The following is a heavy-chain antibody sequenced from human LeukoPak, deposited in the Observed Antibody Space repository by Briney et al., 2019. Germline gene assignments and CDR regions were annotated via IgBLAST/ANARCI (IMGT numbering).Heavy chain of an antibody. CDR3: IVALVGV. Sequence: PGGSLRLSCAASGFTFSSYWINWVRQAPGKGLEWVAGIKPDGSERFYVDSVLGRFTISRDNAKNSLYLQMNSLRAEDTALYYCIVALVGVWGQGTLVTVSS. J-gene: IGHJ4*02. CDR1: GFTFSSYW. CDR2: IKPDGSER. D-gene: IGHD1-26*01. V-gene: IGHV3-7*01.